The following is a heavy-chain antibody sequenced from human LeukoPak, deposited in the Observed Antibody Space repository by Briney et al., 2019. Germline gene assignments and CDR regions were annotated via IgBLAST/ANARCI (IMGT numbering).Heavy chain of an antibody. CDR1: GGSISSGGYY. Sequence: SQTLSLTCTVSGGSISSGGYYWSWIRQHPGKGLEWIGYIYYSGSTYYNPSLKSRVSISVDTSKNQFSLKLSSVSAADTAVYYCARGGGDVYNVFDYRGQGTLVTVSS. D-gene: IGHD5-24*01. V-gene: IGHV4-31*03. J-gene: IGHJ4*02. CDR3: ARGGGDVYNVFDY. CDR2: IYYSGST.